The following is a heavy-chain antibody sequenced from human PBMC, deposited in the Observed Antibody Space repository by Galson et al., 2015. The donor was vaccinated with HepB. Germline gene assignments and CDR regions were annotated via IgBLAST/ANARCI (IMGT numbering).Heavy chain of an antibody. Sequence: SVKVSCKASGYSFTNYGITWVRQAPGQGLEWMGWISPYNGNTNYAQNLQGRVTMTADTSTTTAFMELRGLKSDDAAVYYCAREEGVAVGTDTLDFWGQGTLLTVPS. CDR3: AREEGVAVGTDTLDF. D-gene: IGHD6-13*01. V-gene: IGHV1-18*01. J-gene: IGHJ4*02. CDR1: GYSFTNYG. CDR2: ISPYNGNT.